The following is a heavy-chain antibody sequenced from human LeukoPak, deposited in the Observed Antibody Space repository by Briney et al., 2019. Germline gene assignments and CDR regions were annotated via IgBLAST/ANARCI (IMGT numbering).Heavy chain of an antibody. CDR2: ICGSGDST. CDR1: GFTFSSYA. Sequence: PGGSLRLSCAASGFTFSSYAMSWVRQAPGKGLEWVSGICGSGDSTNYADSVKGRFTISRDNSKNTLYLQMNSLRVDDTAVYYCARGVYWNYAYYYYGLDVWGHGTTVTVSS. V-gene: IGHV3-23*01. J-gene: IGHJ6*02. D-gene: IGHD1-7*01. CDR3: ARGVYWNYAYYYYGLDV.